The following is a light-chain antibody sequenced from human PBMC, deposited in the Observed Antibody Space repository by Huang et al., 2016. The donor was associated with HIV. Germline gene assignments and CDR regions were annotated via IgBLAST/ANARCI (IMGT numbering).Light chain of an antibody. CDR1: QSIRAY. V-gene: IGKV1-39*01. Sequence: DIQMTQSPSSLSASVGDRVTITCRASQSIRAYLNWYQEKPGKAPQLLIFTASSLQRGVPSRVSGNGSGTDFTLTISSLQPEDFATYYCQQSHATPWTFGQGTKVEIK. CDR3: QQSHATPWT. J-gene: IGKJ1*01. CDR2: TAS.